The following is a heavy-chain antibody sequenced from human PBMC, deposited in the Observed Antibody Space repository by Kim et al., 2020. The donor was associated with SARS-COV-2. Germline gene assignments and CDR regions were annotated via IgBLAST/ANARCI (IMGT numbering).Heavy chain of an antibody. J-gene: IGHJ6*02. CDR2: IIPILGIA. CDR3: ARGEFYYGSGSYRLGMDV. Sequence: SVKVSCKASGGTFSSYAISWVRQAPGQGLEWMGRIIPILGIANYAQKFQGRVTITADKSTSTAYMELSSLRSEDTAVYYCARGEFYYGSGSYRLGMDVWGQGTTVTVAS. CDR1: GGTFSSYA. V-gene: IGHV1-69*04. D-gene: IGHD3-10*01.